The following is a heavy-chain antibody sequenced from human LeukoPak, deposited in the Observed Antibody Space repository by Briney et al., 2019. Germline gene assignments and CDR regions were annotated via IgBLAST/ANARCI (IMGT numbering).Heavy chain of an antibody. D-gene: IGHD2-2*01. CDR1: GFTFSSYS. CDR2: ISSSSYI. CDR3: ASLAYCSSTSCYGMDV. V-gene: IGHV3-21*01. Sequence: PGGSLRLSCAASGFTFSSYSMNWVRQAPGKGLEWVSSISSSSYIYYADSVKGRFTISRGNAKNSLYLQMNSLRAEDTAVYYCASLAYCSSTSCYGMDVWGQGTTVTVSS. J-gene: IGHJ6*02.